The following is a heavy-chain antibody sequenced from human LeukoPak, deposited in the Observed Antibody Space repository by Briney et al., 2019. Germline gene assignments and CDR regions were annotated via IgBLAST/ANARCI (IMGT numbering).Heavy chain of an antibody. CDR1: GYTFTSYG. CDR3: AREGTNYDILTGYPIFDY. D-gene: IGHD3-9*01. Sequence: ASVKVSCKASGYTFTSYGISWVRQAPGQGLEWMGWISAYNGNTNYAQKLQGRVTMTTDTSTSTAYMELRSLRSDDTAVYYCAREGTNYDILTGYPIFDYWGQGTLVTVSS. V-gene: IGHV1-18*01. CDR2: ISAYNGNT. J-gene: IGHJ4*02.